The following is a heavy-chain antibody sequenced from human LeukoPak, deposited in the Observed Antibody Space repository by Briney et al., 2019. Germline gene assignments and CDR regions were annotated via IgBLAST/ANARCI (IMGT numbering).Heavy chain of an antibody. CDR2: VSQDGSNR. CDR3: AKDTPPPNSGFYHY. Sequence: GGSLRLSCAASGFTFSSSGMHWVRQAPGKGLEWVSTVSQDGSNRYYGDSGKGRFFSSRDNSRDTVYLQMNSLRAEDTAVYFCAKDTPPPNSGFYHYWGQGTPVPVSS. V-gene: IGHV3-30*18. CDR1: GFTFSSSG. J-gene: IGHJ4*02. D-gene: IGHD1-26*01.